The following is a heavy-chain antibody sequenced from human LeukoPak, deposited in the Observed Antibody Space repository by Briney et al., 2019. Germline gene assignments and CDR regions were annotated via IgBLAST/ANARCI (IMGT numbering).Heavy chain of an antibody. CDR1: GFTVSTNY. V-gene: IGHV3-7*03. CDR2: INQYGSAK. J-gene: IGHJ4*02. Sequence: GGSLRLSCAASGFTVSTNYMSWVRQAPGKGLEWVANINQYGSAKNYVDSVKGRFTISRDNAKSSLYLQMNSLRAEDTAVYYCTTIYDYGDYWGQGTLVTVSS. D-gene: IGHD1-14*01. CDR3: TTIYDYGDY.